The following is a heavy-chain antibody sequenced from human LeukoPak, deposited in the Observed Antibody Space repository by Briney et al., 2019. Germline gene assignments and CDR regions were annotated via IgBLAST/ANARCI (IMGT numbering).Heavy chain of an antibody. D-gene: IGHD5-12*01. CDR1: GYTLTSYY. Sequence: EASVKVSCKASGYTLTSYYMHWVRQAPGQGREWMGIINPSGGSTNYAQKFQGRVTMTRDMSTRTVYMELSSLRFEDTAVYYCANQEWLRFNLNAFDIWGQGTMVTVS. CDR2: INPSGGST. V-gene: IGHV1-46*01. CDR3: ANQEWLRFNLNAFDI. J-gene: IGHJ3*02.